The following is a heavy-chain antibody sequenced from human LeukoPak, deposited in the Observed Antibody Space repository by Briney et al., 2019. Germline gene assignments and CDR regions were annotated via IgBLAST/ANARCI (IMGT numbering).Heavy chain of an antibody. Sequence: SETLSLTCTVSGGSISSGDYYWSWIRQPPGKGLEWIVYIYYSGSTYYNPSLKSRVTISVDTSKNQFSLKLSSVTAADTAVYYCARSVVGYSGYDYVIGFDYWGQGTLVTVSS. D-gene: IGHD5-12*01. J-gene: IGHJ4*02. CDR3: ARSVVGYSGYDYVIGFDY. CDR1: GGSISSGDYY. CDR2: IYYSGST. V-gene: IGHV4-30-4*01.